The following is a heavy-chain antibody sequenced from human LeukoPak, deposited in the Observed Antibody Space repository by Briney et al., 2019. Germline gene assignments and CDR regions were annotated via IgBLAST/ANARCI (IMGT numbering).Heavy chain of an antibody. CDR2: ISAYNGNT. CDR1: GYTFTSYG. D-gene: IGHD2-2*01. J-gene: IGHJ4*02. CDR3: AREGNCSSTSCYAY. Sequence: ASVTVSCKASGYTFTSYGISWVRQAPGQGLEWMGWISAYNGNTNYAQKLQGRVTMTTDTSTSTAYMELRSLRSDDTAVYYCAREGNCSSTSCYAYWGQGTLVTVSS. V-gene: IGHV1-18*01.